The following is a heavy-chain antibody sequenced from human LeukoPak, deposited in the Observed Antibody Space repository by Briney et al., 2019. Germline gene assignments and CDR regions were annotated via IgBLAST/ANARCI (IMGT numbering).Heavy chain of an antibody. CDR2: IDINTGNP. J-gene: IGHJ4*02. Sequence: ASVKVSCKASGYTFTSYAMHWVRQAPGQGLEWMGWIDINTGNPTYAQGFTGRFVFSLDTSVSTAYLQTSSLKAEDTAVYYCARASFDRSGFVDYWGQGTLVTVSS. CDR3: ARASFDRSGFVDY. CDR1: GYTFTSYA. D-gene: IGHD3-22*01. V-gene: IGHV7-4-1*02.